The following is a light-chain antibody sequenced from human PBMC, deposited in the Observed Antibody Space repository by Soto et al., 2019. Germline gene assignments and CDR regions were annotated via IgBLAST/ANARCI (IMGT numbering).Light chain of an antibody. CDR3: QQYGSSPRT. CDR1: QSVSNNY. J-gene: IGKJ1*01. Sequence: EIVLTQSPGTLSLSPGERATLSCRASQSVSNNYLAWYQQKPGQAPRLLIYGASSRATGIPDRFSGSGSGTEFTLTISRLEPEDFSVCYCQQYGSSPRTFGQGTRLEIK. V-gene: IGKV3-20*01. CDR2: GAS.